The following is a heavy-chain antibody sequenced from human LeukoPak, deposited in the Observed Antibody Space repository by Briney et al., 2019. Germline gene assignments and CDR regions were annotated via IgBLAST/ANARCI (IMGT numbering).Heavy chain of an antibody. J-gene: IGHJ5*02. D-gene: IGHD3-10*01. V-gene: IGHV4-61*01. CDR1: GGSVSSGIYY. Sequence: PSETLSLTCTVSGGSVSSGIYYWSWIRQPPGKGLEWIGYIYYSGSAKYNPSLKSRVTISVDTSKNQFSLKLSSVTAADTAVYYCARKVSGVRGALDPWGQGTLVTVSS. CDR2: IYYSGSA. CDR3: ARKVSGVRGALDP.